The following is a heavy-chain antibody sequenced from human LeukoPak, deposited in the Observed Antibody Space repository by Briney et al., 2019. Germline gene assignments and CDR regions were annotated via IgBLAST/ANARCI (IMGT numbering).Heavy chain of an antibody. CDR3: ARDLTPRSTAYPGAFDI. CDR1: GYTFTSYY. J-gene: IGHJ3*02. Sequence: ASVKVSCKASGYTFTSYYMHWVRQAPGQGLEWMGIINPSGGSTSYAQKFQGRVTMTRDTSTSTVYMELSSLRSEDTAVYYCARDLTPRSTAYPGAFDIWDQGTMVTVSS. CDR2: INPSGGST. V-gene: IGHV1-46*03. D-gene: IGHD3-3*01.